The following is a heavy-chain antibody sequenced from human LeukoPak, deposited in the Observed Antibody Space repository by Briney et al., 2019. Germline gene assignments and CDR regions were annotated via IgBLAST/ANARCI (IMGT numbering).Heavy chain of an antibody. V-gene: IGHV3-21*05. Sequence: GGSLRLSCAASGFTFRSYSLNWVRQAPGKGLEWISYISASGDLKYYADSVKGRFTISRDDAKNSLYLQMNSLRAEDTAVYYCARDGSREWPLGYWGQGTLVTVSS. CDR2: ISASGDLK. J-gene: IGHJ4*02. CDR3: ARDGSREWPLGY. D-gene: IGHD3-10*01. CDR1: GFTFRSYS.